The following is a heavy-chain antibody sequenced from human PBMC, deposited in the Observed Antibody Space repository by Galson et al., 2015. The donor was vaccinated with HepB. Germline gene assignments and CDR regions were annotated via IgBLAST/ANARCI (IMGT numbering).Heavy chain of an antibody. CDR1: GDSVSSNSAT. CDR2: TYSRSRWYN. CDR3: TRGYNYFDP. Sequence: CAISGDSVSSNSATWNWIRQSPSRGLEWLGRTYSRSRWYNEYSVSVKSRITINPDTSKNQFSLQLNSVTPEDTAVYYCTRGYNYFDPWGQGTLVTVSS. V-gene: IGHV6-1*01. J-gene: IGHJ5*02.